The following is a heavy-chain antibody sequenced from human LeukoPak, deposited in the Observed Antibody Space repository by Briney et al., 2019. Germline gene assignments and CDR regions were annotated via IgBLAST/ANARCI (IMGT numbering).Heavy chain of an antibody. V-gene: IGHV1-2*02. J-gene: IGHJ4*02. CDR1: GGTFSSCA. CDR2: INPNSGGT. Sequence: ASVKVSCKASGGTFSSCAISWVRQAPGQGLEWMGWINPNSGGTNYAQKFQGRVTMTRDTSISTAYMELSRLGSDDTAIYYCAGANYYASGTYYPGYWGQGTLVTVSS. D-gene: IGHD3-10*01. CDR3: AGANYYASGTYYPGY.